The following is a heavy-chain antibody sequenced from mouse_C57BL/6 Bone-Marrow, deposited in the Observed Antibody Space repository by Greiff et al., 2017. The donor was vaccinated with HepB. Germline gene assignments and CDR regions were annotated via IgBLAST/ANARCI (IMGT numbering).Heavy chain of an antibody. Sequence: VQLQQSGPELVKPGASVKISCKASGYAFSSSWMNWVKQRPGKGLEWIGRIYPGDGDTNYNGKFKGKATLTADKSSSTAYMQLSSLTSEDSAVYFCARGGYYASRGDYFDYWGQGTTLTVSS. CDR1: GYAFSSSW. V-gene: IGHV1-82*01. J-gene: IGHJ2*01. D-gene: IGHD1-1*01. CDR2: IYPGDGDT. CDR3: ARGGYYASRGDYFDY.